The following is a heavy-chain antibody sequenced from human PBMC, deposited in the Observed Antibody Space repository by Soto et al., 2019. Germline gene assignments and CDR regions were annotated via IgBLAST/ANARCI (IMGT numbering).Heavy chain of an antibody. CDR3: ARLILGDSGSGSYYHSP. CDR2: VYYNGFT. D-gene: IGHD3-10*01. J-gene: IGHJ5*02. V-gene: IGHV4-39*07. CDR1: GGSISNTNYY. Sequence: SETLSLTCTVSGGSISNTNYYWGWIRQPPGKGLEWIGNVYYNGFTYYNPSLKSRVTISVDTSKNQFSLKLTSVTAADTAVYYCARLILGDSGSGSYYHSPWGQGTLVTVSS.